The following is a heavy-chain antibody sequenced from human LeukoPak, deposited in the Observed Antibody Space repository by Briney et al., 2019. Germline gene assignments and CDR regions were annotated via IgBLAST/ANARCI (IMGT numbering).Heavy chain of an antibody. CDR3: ARQTGSITMVRGVPPLYYYYYMDV. V-gene: IGHV4-39*01. D-gene: IGHD3-10*01. J-gene: IGHJ6*03. CDR1: GGSISSSSYY. CDR2: IYYSGST. Sequence: SETLSLTCTVSGGSISSSSYYWGWIRQPPGKGLEWIGSIYYSGSTYYNPSLKSRVTISVDTSKNQFSLKLSSVTAADTAVYYCARQTGSITMVRGVPPLYYYYYMDVWGKGTTVTVSS.